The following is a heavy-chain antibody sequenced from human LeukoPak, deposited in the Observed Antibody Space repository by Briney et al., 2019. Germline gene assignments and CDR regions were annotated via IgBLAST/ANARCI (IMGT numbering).Heavy chain of an antibody. J-gene: IGHJ6*02. V-gene: IGHV1-18*01. CDR2: ISAYNGNT. D-gene: IGHD4-23*01. CDR3: ARDTPLTTYGGRETYYYYYGMDV. CDR1: GYTFTSYG. Sequence: GASVKVSCKASGYTFTSYGISWVRQAPGQGLEWMGWISAYNGNTNYAQKLQGRVTMTTDTSTSTAYMELRSLRSDDTAVYYCARDTPLTTYGGRETYYYYYGMDVWGQGTTVTVSS.